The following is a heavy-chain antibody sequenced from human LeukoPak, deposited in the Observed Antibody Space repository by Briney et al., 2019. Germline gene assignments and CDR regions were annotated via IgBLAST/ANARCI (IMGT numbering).Heavy chain of an antibody. V-gene: IGHV1-69*13. CDR3: AGCSSTSCPTTPD. CDR2: IIPIFGTT. J-gene: IGHJ4*02. D-gene: IGHD2-2*01. Sequence: ASVKDSSKPSGGTLSGYAISWVRPAPGQGLEWVGGIIPIFGTTNYAQKCQGRVTITADESTSTAYMELSSLRSEDTAVYSCAGCSSTSCPTTPDWGQGTLVTVSS. CDR1: GGTLSGYA.